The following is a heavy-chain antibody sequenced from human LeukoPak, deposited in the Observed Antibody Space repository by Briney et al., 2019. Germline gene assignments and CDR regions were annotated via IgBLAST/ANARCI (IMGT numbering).Heavy chain of an antibody. CDR1: GFTLNNYW. D-gene: IGHD2-2*01. V-gene: IGHV3-74*01. CDR2: ISRDGSST. Sequence: GGSLRLSCAASGFTLNNYWMHWVRQGPGEGLMWVSRISRDGSSTTYADSVKGRFTTSRDNTKNTLYLQMISLRAEDTAVYYCVRDCSDAGCYASAFDIWGRGTMVTVSS. J-gene: IGHJ3*02. CDR3: VRDCSDAGCYASAFDI.